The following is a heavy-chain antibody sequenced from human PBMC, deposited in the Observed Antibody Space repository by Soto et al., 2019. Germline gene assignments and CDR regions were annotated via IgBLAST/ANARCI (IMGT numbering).Heavy chain of an antibody. CDR1: GFTFSSYA. Sequence: GGSLRLSCAASGFTFSSYAMSWVRQAPGKGLEWVSAISGSGGSTYYADSVKGRFTISRDNSKNTLYLQMNSLRAEDTAVYYCATQRNYDFWSGPPGDYWGQGTLVTVSS. D-gene: IGHD3-3*01. V-gene: IGHV3-23*01. CDR2: ISGSGGST. CDR3: ATQRNYDFWSGPPGDY. J-gene: IGHJ4*02.